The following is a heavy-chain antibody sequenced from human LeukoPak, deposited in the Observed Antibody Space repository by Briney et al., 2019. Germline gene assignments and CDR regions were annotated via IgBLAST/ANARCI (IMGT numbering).Heavy chain of an antibody. D-gene: IGHD3-16*01. CDR3: LRGRGERSHYFYYYMDV. CDR1: GGSLSGYY. Sequence: SETLSLTCAVYGGSLSGYYWSWIRQSPGKGLGWIGEVNDSGSTNFNPSLKTRVTMSVDTSKNQLSLNLRSVSAADAAVYYCLRGRGERSHYFYYYMDVWGEGTTVTVSS. V-gene: IGHV4-34*01. CDR2: VNDSGST. J-gene: IGHJ6*03.